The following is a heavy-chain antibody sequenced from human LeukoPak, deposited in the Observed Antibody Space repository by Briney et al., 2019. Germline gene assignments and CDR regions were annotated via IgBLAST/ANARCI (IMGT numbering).Heavy chain of an antibody. CDR2: TYYRSKWYN. CDR1: GGSVSSNSAA. D-gene: IGHD6-19*01. J-gene: IGHJ5*02. V-gene: IGHV6-1*01. Sequence: SQTLSLTCAISGGSVSSNSAAWNWIRQSPSRGLEWLGRTYYRSKWYNDYAVKSRITINPDTSKNQFSLQLNSVTPEDTAVYYCARGSGWNNWFDPWGQGTLVTVSS. CDR3: ARGSGWNNWFDP.